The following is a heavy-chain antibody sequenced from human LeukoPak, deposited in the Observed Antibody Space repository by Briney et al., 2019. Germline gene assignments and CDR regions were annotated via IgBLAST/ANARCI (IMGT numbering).Heavy chain of an antibody. V-gene: IGHV3-48*02. CDR3: ARGRRYYNSSSPTGVYYFDY. Sequence: GGSLRLSCAASGFTFSSYCMNWVRQAPGKGLEWVPYISSSSSTIYYADSVKGRFTISRDNAKNSLYLQMNSLRDEDTAVYYCARGRRYYNSSSPTGVYYFDYWGQGTLVTVSS. CDR2: ISSSSSTI. D-gene: IGHD3-22*01. CDR1: GFTFSSYC. J-gene: IGHJ4*02.